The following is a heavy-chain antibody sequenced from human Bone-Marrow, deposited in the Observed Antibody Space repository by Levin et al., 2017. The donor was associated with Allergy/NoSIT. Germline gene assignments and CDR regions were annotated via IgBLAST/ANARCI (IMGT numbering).Heavy chain of an antibody. CDR1: GYSFISHW. CDR2: IYPGDSDT. CDR3: ARHEGDGYNNVDV. D-gene: IGHD5-24*01. J-gene: IGHJ6*02. V-gene: IGHV5-51*01. Sequence: GGSLRLSCKGSGYSFISHWIGWVRQMPGKGLEYMGIIYPGDSDTRYSPSFQGQVTISVDKSISTAYLQWSSLKTSDTAMYYCARHEGDGYNNVDVWGQGTTVTVSS.